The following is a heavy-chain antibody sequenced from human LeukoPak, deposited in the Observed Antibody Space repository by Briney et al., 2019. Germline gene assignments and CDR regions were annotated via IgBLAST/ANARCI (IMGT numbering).Heavy chain of an antibody. CDR2: ISGSGIT. D-gene: IGHD2-15*01. V-gene: IGHV3-23*01. CDR1: GFTFSGYA. CDR3: AKGSGGSCYSGIDY. J-gene: IGHJ4*02. Sequence: GGSLRLSCATSGFTFSGYAMNWVRQAPGKGLEWVSGISGSGITYYPNSMKGRFTISRDNSKNTLYLQMDSLRAEDTAVYYCAKGSGGSCYSGIDYWGQGTLVTVSS.